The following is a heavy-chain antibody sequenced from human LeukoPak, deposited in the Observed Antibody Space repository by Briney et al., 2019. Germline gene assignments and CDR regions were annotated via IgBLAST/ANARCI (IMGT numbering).Heavy chain of an antibody. CDR1: GYTFTTYA. CDR2: INAANGNT. CDR3: ARTTYYDSSASFSTCYFDY. D-gene: IGHD3-22*01. J-gene: IGHJ4*02. Sequence: ASVKVSCKASGYTFTTYAIHWVRQAPGQRLEWMGWINAANGNTKYSQEFQGRVTITRDTSASIAYMELSSLRSEDMAVYYCARTTYYDSSASFSTCYFDYWGQGTLVTVSS. V-gene: IGHV1-3*03.